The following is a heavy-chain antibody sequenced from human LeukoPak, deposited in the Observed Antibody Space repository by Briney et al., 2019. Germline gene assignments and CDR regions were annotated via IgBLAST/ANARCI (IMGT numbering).Heavy chain of an antibody. D-gene: IGHD2-2*01. CDR1: GFGSDDYS. CDR3: GRHPFHIPADIDY. Sequence: PGGSLRLSCAASGFGSDDYSMSWVRQAPGKGLEWVSGINRNGDSTAYADSVKGRFTISRDNAKKSLYLQMNSLRAEDTALYYCGRHPFHIPADIDYWGQGTLVTVSS. CDR2: INRNGDST. V-gene: IGHV3-20*04. J-gene: IGHJ4*02.